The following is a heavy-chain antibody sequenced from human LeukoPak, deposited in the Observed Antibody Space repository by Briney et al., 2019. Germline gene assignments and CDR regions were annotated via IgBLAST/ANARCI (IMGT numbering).Heavy chain of an antibody. CDR3: ATPWGGGGSCYYYY. V-gene: IGHV1-69*13. Sequence: SVKVSCKASGGTLSSYAISWVRQAPGQGLEWMGGIIPIFGTANYAQKFQGRVTITADESTSTAYMELSSLRSEDTAVYYCATPWGGGGSCYYYYWGQGTLVTVSS. J-gene: IGHJ4*02. D-gene: IGHD2-15*01. CDR2: IIPIFGTA. CDR1: GGTLSSYA.